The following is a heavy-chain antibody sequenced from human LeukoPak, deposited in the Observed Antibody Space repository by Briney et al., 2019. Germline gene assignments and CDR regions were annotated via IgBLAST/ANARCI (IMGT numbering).Heavy chain of an antibody. Sequence: GGSLRLSCAASGFTFSGSAMHWVRQASGKGLEWAGRIRSKANSYATAYAASVKGRFTISRDDSKDTAYLQMNSLKTEDTAVYYCTRRGGVAASEYYMDVWGKGTTVTVSS. J-gene: IGHJ6*03. V-gene: IGHV3-73*01. CDR3: TRRGGVAASEYYMDV. D-gene: IGHD6-13*01. CDR1: GFTFSGSA. CDR2: IRSKANSYAT.